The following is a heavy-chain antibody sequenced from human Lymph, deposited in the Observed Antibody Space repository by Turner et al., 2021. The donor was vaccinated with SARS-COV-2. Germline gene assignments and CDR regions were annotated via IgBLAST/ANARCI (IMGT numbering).Heavy chain of an antibody. CDR2: ISWNSGSI. D-gene: IGHD6-6*01. CDR3: AKDRGGEQLVRLFDY. CDR1: GFTFDDYA. V-gene: IGHV3-9*01. Sequence: EVQLVESGGGLVQPGRSLRLSCAASGFTFDDYAMHWFRQAPGKGLEGGSGISWNSGSIGYAASVKGRFTISRDNAKNSLYLQMNSLRAGDTAVDYCAKDRGGEQLVRLFDYWGQGTLVTVSS. J-gene: IGHJ4*02.